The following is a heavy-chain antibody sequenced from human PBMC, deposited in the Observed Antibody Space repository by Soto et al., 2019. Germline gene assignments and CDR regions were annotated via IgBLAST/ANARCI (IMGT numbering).Heavy chain of an antibody. J-gene: IGHJ3*02. CDR3: AKRKRSCNSASCYDGAFDI. D-gene: IGHD2-2*01. Sequence: GGSLRLSCAASGFTFSTYAMSWVRQAPGKGLEWVSDISGSGGSTYYPDSVKGRFTISRDNSKNTLYLQVNSLTAEDTAVYYCAKRKRSCNSASCYDGAFDIRSQGTKVTVSS. V-gene: IGHV3-23*01. CDR1: GFTFSTYA. CDR2: ISGSGGST.